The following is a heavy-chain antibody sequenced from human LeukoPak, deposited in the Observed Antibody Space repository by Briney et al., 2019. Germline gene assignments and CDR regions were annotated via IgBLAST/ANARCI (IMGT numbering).Heavy chain of an antibody. D-gene: IGHD3-22*01. CDR2: ITSSSSII. CDR1: GFTFSSYS. CDR3: ARDLGLYYDSSGSLDY. Sequence: GGSLRLSCAASGFTFSSYSMNWVRQAPGKGLEWVSYITSSSSIIYYGDSVKGRFTVSRDNAENSLYLQMNSLRAEDTAVYYCARDLGLYYDSSGSLDYWGQGTLVTVSS. V-gene: IGHV3-48*01. J-gene: IGHJ4*02.